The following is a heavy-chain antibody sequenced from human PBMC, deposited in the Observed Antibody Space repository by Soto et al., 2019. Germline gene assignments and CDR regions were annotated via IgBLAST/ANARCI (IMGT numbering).Heavy chain of an antibody. Sequence: ASETLSLTCAVSGGSISSSNWWSWFLQPPGKGLEWIGEIYHSGSTNYNPSLKSRVTISVDKSKNQFSLKLSSVTAADTAVYYCAREMDYYDSSGYFDYWGQGTLVTVSS. CDR3: AREMDYYDSSGYFDY. CDR1: GGSISSSNW. D-gene: IGHD3-22*01. V-gene: IGHV4-4*02. J-gene: IGHJ4*02. CDR2: IYHSGST.